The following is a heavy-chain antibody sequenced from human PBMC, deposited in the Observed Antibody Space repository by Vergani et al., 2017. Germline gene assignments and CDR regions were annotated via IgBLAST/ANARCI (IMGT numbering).Heavy chain of an antibody. Sequence: QVQLVESGGGVVQPGRSLRLSCAASGFTFSSYGMHWVRQAPGKGLEWVAVIWYDGSNKYYADSVKGRFTISRDNSKNTLYLQMNSLRAEDTAVYYCAKGLFDYHYYDYMNGWGKGTTVTVSS. J-gene: IGHJ6*03. D-gene: IGHD3-16*01. CDR3: AKGLFDYHYYDYMNG. CDR1: GFTFSSYG. CDR2: IWYDGSNK. V-gene: IGHV3-33*06.